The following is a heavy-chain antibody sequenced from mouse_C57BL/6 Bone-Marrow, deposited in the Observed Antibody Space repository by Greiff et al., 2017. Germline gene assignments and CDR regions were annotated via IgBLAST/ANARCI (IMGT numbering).Heavy chain of an antibody. CDR1: GYTFTSYW. CDR3: ARGGIYYDYDLAY. Sequence: VQLQQSGPELVRPGASVKISCKAPGYTFTSYWMQWVRQRPGQGLGWIGEIFPGSGSTYYNEKFKGKATLTVDPSSSTAYLQLSSLTSEDSAVYFCARGGIYYDYDLAYGGQGTLVTVSA. CDR2: IFPGSGST. V-gene: IGHV1-56*01. D-gene: IGHD2-4*01. J-gene: IGHJ3*01.